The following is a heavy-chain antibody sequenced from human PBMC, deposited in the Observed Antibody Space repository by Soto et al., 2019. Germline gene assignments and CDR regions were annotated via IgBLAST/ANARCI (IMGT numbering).Heavy chain of an antibody. J-gene: IGHJ3*02. CDR2: LCPGDSDL. CDR3: ARPGSAVVTDIRVHDTFDI. D-gene: IGHD2-21*02. V-gene: IGHV5-51*01. CDR1: GYNFINYW. Sequence: HGEFLRISCKGSGYNFINYWIGWVRQMPDQGLEWIGILCPGDSDLRYSPSFQGQVRISADKSISTVYLQWSSLRASDTAIYYCARPGSAVVTDIRVHDTFDIWGQGTLVTVSS.